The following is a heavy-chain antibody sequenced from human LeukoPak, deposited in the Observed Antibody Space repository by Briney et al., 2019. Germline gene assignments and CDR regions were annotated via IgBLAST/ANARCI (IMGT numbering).Heavy chain of an antibody. J-gene: IGHJ5*02. CDR2: IYTSGST. Sequence: SETLSLTCTVSGGSISSYYWSWIRQPPGKGQEWIGYIYTSGSTNYNPSLKSRVTISVDTSKNQFSLKLSSVTAADTAVYYCARQASSGWYNWFDPWGQGTLVTVSS. CDR3: ARQASSGWYNWFDP. V-gene: IGHV4-4*09. CDR1: GGSISSYY. D-gene: IGHD6-19*01.